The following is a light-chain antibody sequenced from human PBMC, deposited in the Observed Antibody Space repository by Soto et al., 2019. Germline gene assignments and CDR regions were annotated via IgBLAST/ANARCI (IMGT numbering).Light chain of an antibody. CDR1: SGHSSYA. CDR2: LNSDGSH. CDR3: QTWGTGIGV. V-gene: IGLV4-69*01. J-gene: IGLJ2*01. Sequence: QPVLTQSPSASASLGASVKLTCTLSSGHSSYAIAWHQQQPEKGPRYLMKLNSDGSHRKGDGIPDRFSGSSSGAEHYLTISSLQSEDEADYYCQTWGTGIGVLGGGTKLTVL.